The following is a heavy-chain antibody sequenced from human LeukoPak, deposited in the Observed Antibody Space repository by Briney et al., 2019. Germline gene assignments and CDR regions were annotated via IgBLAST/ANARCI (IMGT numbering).Heavy chain of an antibody. J-gene: IGHJ4*02. CDR1: GGSISSYY. Sequence: SETLSLTCTVSGGSISSYYWSWIRQPPGKGLEWVGYTYYSGSTNYNPSLKNRVTISVATSNNQLSLKLSSVTAADTDVSYCARVDPDSSSTLEVFDYWGQGTLVTVSS. V-gene: IGHV4-59*01. CDR3: ARVDPDSSSTLEVFDY. CDR2: TYYSGST. D-gene: IGHD6-6*01.